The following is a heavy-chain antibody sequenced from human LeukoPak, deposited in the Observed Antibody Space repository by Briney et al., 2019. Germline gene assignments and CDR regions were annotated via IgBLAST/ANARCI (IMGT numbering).Heavy chain of an antibody. CDR3: ARGSGPWFDP. J-gene: IGHJ5*02. CDR1: GGSFSGYY. V-gene: IGHV4-34*01. CDR2: INHSGST. Sequence: SEILSLTCAVYGGSFSGYYWSWIRQPPGKGLEWIGEINHSGSTNYNPSLKSRVTISVDTSKNQFSLKLSSVTATDTAVYYCARGSGPWFDPWGQGTLVTVSS.